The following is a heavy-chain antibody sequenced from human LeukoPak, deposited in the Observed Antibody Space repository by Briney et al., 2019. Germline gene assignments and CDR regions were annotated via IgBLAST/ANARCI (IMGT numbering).Heavy chain of an antibody. CDR1: LCIFSRYV. Sequence: SVNVSRQASLCIFSRYVISWVRQAPCHGREWMGGIFPFFGTANYAQKFQGRVTITADESTSTAYVELSSLRSEDTAAYYCATNTEMYYYGSGSLFRGVYYGMDVWGQGTTVTVSS. CDR2: IFPFFGTA. D-gene: IGHD3-10*01. J-gene: IGHJ6*02. CDR3: ATNTEMYYYGSGSLFRGVYYGMDV. V-gene: IGHV1-69*01.